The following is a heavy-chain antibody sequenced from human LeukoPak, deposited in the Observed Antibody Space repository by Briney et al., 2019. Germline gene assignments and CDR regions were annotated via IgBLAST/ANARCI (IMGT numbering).Heavy chain of an antibody. V-gene: IGHV4-39*01. CDR2: LYYSGST. Sequence: SETLSLTCTVSGGSISSSSYYWGWIRQPPGKGLEWIGSLYYSGSTYYNPSLKSRVTISVDASKNQFSLKLSSVTAADTALYYCARHSRAVASDTFDIWGQGTMVTVSS. J-gene: IGHJ3*02. D-gene: IGHD6-19*01. CDR1: GGSISSSSYY. CDR3: ARHSRAVASDTFDI.